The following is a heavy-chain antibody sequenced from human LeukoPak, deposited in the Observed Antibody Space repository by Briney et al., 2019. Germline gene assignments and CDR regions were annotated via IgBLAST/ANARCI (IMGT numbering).Heavy chain of an antibody. CDR2: IKQDGSEK. CDR3: ARVQGSSGPGIFEY. Sequence: PGGSLRLSCAASGFTFSNYWMSWVRQAPGKGLEWVANIKQDGSEKYYVDSVEGRFTVSRDNAKNSLYLQMNSLRAEDTAVYYCARVQGSSGPGIFEYWGQGTLVTVSS. J-gene: IGHJ4*02. V-gene: IGHV3-7*01. CDR1: GFTFSNYW. D-gene: IGHD6-19*01.